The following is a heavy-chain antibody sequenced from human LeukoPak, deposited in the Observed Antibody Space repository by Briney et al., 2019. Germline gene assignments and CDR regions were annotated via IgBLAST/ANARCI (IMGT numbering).Heavy chain of an antibody. D-gene: IGHD6-6*01. CDR1: GFTFSSYS. Sequence: TGGSLRLSCAASGFTFSSYSMNWVRQAPGKGLEWVSSISSSSSYIYYADSVKGRFTISRDNAKNSLYLQMNSLRAEDTAVYYCGKDVSSSDAFYIWGQGKMVTV. CDR2: ISSSSSYI. J-gene: IGHJ3*02. CDR3: GKDVSSSDAFYI. V-gene: IGHV3-21*04.